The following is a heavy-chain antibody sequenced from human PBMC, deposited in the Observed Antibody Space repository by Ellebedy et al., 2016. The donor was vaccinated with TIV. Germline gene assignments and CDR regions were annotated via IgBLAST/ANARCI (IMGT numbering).Heavy chain of an antibody. D-gene: IGHD3-10*01. CDR1: GYTFTSNY. CDR2: INPSSESP. Sequence: AASVKVSCKASGYTFTSNYIHWVRQAPGQGLEWMGIINPSSESPIYAQKLQGRVTMTRDTSTSTVYMELSSLRSEDTAVYSCARGFGELFLWGQGTLVTVSS. V-gene: IGHV1-46*04. CDR3: ARGFGELFL. J-gene: IGHJ4*02.